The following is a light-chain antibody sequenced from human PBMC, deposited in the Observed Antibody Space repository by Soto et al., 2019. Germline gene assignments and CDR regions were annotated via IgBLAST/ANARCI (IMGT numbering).Light chain of an antibody. CDR3: QQYENLPT. CDR1: QNINNY. V-gene: IGKV1-33*01. Sequence: IHMNQSPSSLSASVGDRFTITFQASQNINNYLNWYQQKPGRAPKLLIYDASNLEAGVPSRFRGSGSGTDFTFTISRLQPEDIATYYCQQYENLPTFGQGTRLEI. CDR2: DAS. J-gene: IGKJ5*01.